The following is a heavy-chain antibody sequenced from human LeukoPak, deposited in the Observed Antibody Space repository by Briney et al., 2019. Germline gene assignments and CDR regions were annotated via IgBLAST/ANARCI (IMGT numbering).Heavy chain of an antibody. CDR3: VSFYETN. CDR2: INSDGSWT. V-gene: IGHV3-74*01. Sequence: PGGSLRLSCAASGNYWMHWVRQAPGKGLVWVSHINSDGSWTGYADSVKGRFTISKDNAKNTVYLQMSNLRAEDTAVYYCVSFYETNWGRGTLVTVSS. D-gene: IGHD2-2*01. J-gene: IGHJ4*02. CDR1: GNYW.